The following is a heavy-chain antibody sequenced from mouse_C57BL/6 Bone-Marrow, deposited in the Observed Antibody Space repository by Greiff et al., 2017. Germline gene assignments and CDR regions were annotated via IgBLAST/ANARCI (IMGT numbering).Heavy chain of an antibody. V-gene: IGHV1-54*01. CDR3: ARHYDYDVDYFYY. J-gene: IGHJ2*01. CDR1: GYAFTNYL. CDR2: INPGSGGT. D-gene: IGHD2-4*01. Sequence: QVQLQQSGAELVRPGTSVKVSCKASGYAFTNYLIEWVKQRPGQGLEWIGVINPGSGGTNYNEKFKGKATLTADKSSSTAYMQLSSLTSEDSAVYYCARHYDYDVDYFYYWGQGTTLTVSS.